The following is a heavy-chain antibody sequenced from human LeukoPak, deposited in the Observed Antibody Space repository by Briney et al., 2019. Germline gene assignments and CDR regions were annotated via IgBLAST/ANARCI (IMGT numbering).Heavy chain of an antibody. V-gene: IGHV4-59*01. D-gene: IGHD3-9*01. CDR3: ARERNYDVLTGYYRGPPSYYFDY. CDR2: IYYSEST. Sequence: KASETLSLTCTVSGGSISSYYWGWIRQPPGKGLEWIGYIYYSESTNYNPSLKSRVTISIDTSKNQFSLKLSSVTAADTAVYYCARERNYDVLTGYYRGPPSYYFDYWGQGTLVTVSS. CDR1: GGSISSYY. J-gene: IGHJ4*02.